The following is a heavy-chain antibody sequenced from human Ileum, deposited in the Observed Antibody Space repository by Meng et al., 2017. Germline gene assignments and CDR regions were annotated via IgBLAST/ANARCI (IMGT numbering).Heavy chain of an antibody. CDR2: IYYRGGA. CDR1: GASISSHY. D-gene: IGHD3-22*01. J-gene: IGHJ5*02. Sequence: QVQLQESGPGLVKPSETLALTCSVSGASISSHYWTWIQQPPGKGLEYIGYIYYRGGASYNPSLRSRVTMSVETSKNQFSLNLSSVTAADTAVYYCARLLDSSDWGWFDPWGQGTLVTVSS. CDR3: ARLLDSSDWGWFDP. V-gene: IGHV4-59*08.